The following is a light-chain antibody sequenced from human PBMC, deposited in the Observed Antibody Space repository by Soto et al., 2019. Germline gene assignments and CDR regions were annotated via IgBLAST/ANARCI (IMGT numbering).Light chain of an antibody. CDR1: EGIYSH. J-gene: IGKJ4*01. CDR3: QQRNRNPL. V-gene: IGKV1-9*01. Sequence: DVQLTQSPSFVSASVGDRVTITCRASEGIYSHLAWYQQKPGRAPKLLIYAASTLQSGVPSRFSGGGSGAEFTLTITALQPEDFATYYCQQRNRNPLFGGGTRVEIK. CDR2: AAS.